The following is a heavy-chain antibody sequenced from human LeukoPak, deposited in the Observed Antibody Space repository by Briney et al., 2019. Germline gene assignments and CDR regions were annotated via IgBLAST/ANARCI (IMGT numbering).Heavy chain of an antibody. CDR1: GGSISSGSYY. J-gene: IGHJ4*02. V-gene: IGHV4-61*02. Sequence: SETLSLTCTVSGGSISSGSYYWSWIRQPAGKGLEWIGRIYTSGSTNYNPSLKSRVTISVDTSKNQFSLKLSSVTAADTAVYYCARHSSIAVVRFDYWGQGTLVTVSS. CDR2: IYTSGST. D-gene: IGHD6-19*01. CDR3: ARHSSIAVVRFDY.